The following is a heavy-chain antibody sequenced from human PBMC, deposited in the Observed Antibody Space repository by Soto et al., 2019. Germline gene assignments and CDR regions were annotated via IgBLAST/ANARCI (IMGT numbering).Heavy chain of an antibody. D-gene: IGHD1-1*01. CDR2: MSHSGRT. CDR3: VRVELGTATTVVDAFDI. V-gene: IGHV4-34*01. Sequence: QVQLQQWGAGLLKPSETLSLTCAVYGGFVSSGSYYWSWIRQPPGKGLEWVGEMSHSGRTHFNPSLESRVTISVDTSKHQFSLKMSSVTAADTALYYCVRVELGTATTVVDAFDIWGPGTMVTVSS. CDR1: GGFVSSGSYY. J-gene: IGHJ3*02.